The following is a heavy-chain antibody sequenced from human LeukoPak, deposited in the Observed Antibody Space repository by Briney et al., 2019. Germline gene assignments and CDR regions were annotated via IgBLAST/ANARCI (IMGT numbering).Heavy chain of an antibody. CDR1: GFTVSSNY. CDR2: IYSGGST. J-gene: IGHJ5*02. Sequence: SGGSLRLSCAASGFTVSSNYMSWVRQAPGKGLEWVSVIYSGGSTYYADSVKGRFTISRDNSKNTLYLQMNSLRAEDTAVYYCARDRGYCSGGSCYSGVWFDPWGQGTLVTVSS. CDR3: ARDRGYCSGGSCYSGVWFDP. D-gene: IGHD2-15*01. V-gene: IGHV3-53*01.